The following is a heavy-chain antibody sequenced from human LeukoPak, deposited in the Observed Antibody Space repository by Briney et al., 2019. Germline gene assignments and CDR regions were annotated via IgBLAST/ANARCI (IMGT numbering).Heavy chain of an antibody. CDR2: ISAYKGNT. V-gene: IGHV1-18*01. Sequence: ASVKVSCKASGYTFSTYGISWVREAPGQRLEWMGWISAYKGNTYYAQKLQGRVTMTTDTSPSTAYMELRSLRSDDTAIYYCARDLYYYGSGSYYDVFDVWGQGTMVTVSS. J-gene: IGHJ3*01. CDR3: ARDLYYYGSGSYYDVFDV. D-gene: IGHD3-10*01. CDR1: GYTFSTYG.